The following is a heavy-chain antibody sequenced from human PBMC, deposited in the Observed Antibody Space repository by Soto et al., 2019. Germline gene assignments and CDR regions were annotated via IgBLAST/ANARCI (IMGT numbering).Heavy chain of an antibody. CDR1: GGSISSND. CDR3: ARGYCSGGSCYFGALDY. J-gene: IGHJ4*02. D-gene: IGHD2-15*01. V-gene: IGHV4-59*01. CDR2: MFYSGST. Sequence: QVQVQESGPGLVKPSETLSLTCSVSGGSISSNDWSWIRQPPGKGLEWIGYMFYSGSTNYNPSLSSRVTISVDTYKNQFALKLSSVTAADPAVYYCARGYCSGGSCYFGALDYSGQGTLVTVSS.